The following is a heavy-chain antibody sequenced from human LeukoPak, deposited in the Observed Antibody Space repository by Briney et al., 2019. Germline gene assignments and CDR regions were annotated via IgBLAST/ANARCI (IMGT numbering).Heavy chain of an antibody. CDR2: IKEDGSEE. V-gene: IGHV3-7*03. J-gene: IGHJ1*01. CDR1: GFTFRGYW. Sequence: GGSLRLSCAASGFTFRGYWMSWVRQAPGKGLEWVANIKEDGSEEDFVGSVKGLFTISRDNAKKSVYLQMNSLRAEDTAVYYCAAGAYRFKCGGEGTLVT. CDR3: AAGAYRFKC. D-gene: IGHD5-18*01.